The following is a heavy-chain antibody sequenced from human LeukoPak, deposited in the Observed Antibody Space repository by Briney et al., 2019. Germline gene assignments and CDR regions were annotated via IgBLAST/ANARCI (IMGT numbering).Heavy chain of an antibody. CDR1: GGSVSSGSYY. CDR2: IYYSGSP. CDR3: ARDSYLGYCSGGSCRSLDY. V-gene: IGHV4-61*01. D-gene: IGHD2-15*01. J-gene: IGHJ4*02. Sequence: PPETLSLTCTASGGSVSSGSYYWSWIRQPPGKGLEWIGYIYYSGSPNHNPSLKRRVAMSEDTSKNQFSLKLSSVTAADTAVYYWARDSYLGYCSGGSCRSLDYWGQGTLVTVSS.